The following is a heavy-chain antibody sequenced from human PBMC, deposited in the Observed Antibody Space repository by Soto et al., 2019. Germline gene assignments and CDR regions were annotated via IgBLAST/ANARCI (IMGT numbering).Heavy chain of an antibody. V-gene: IGHV4-30-4*01. CDR1: GGSISSGDYY. CDR2: IYYSGST. Sequence: PSETLSLTCTVSGGSISSGDYYWSWIRQPPGKGLEWIGYIYYSGSTYYNPSLKSRVTISVDTSKNQFSLKLSSVAAADTAVYYCARDKGYYDSSGYYLPYYYYGMDVWGQGTTVTVSS. CDR3: ARDKGYYDSSGYYLPYYYYGMDV. D-gene: IGHD3-22*01. J-gene: IGHJ6*02.